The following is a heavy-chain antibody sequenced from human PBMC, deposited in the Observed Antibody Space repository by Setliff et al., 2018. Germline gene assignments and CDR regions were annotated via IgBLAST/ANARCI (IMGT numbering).Heavy chain of an antibody. CDR1: GFTFSTHS. Sequence: GSLRLSCAASGFTFSTHSMNWVRQAPGKGLEWVSSISRSSTYIYYADSMKVRFTISRDNAKNSLYLQMNSLRAEDTAVYYCASAGHSGSWFPFDAFHIWGQGTMVTVSS. J-gene: IGHJ3*02. CDR2: ISRSSTYI. CDR3: ASAGHSGSWFPFDAFHI. D-gene: IGHD6-13*01. V-gene: IGHV3-21*01.